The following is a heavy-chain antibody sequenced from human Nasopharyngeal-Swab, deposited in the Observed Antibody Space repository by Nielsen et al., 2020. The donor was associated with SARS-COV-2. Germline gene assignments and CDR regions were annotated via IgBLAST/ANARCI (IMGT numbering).Heavy chain of an antibody. V-gene: IGHV3-7*03. CDR2: IKEDGSEK. J-gene: IGHJ5*01. Sequence: GESLKISCAGSGLIFTNYWMTWIRQAPGKGPEWVASIKEDGSEKDYVDSVKGRFTISRDNAKNMLHLQMNSLRAEDTAVYHCARGGRTFDSWGQGTLVTVSS. CDR1: GLIFTNYW. D-gene: IGHD1-26*01. CDR3: ARGGRTFDS.